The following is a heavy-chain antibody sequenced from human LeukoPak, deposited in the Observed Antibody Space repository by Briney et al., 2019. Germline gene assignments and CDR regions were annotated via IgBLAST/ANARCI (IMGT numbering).Heavy chain of an antibody. Sequence: PGGSLRLSCAASGFTFSSYWMTWVRQAPGKGLEWVANIKQDGSEKYYVDSVKGRFTISKDNAKNSLYLQMNSLRAEDTAVYYCARGGEIAARPRRLDYWGQGTLVTVSS. V-gene: IGHV3-7*01. CDR2: IKQDGSEK. CDR3: ARGGEIAARPRRLDY. CDR1: GFTFSSYW. J-gene: IGHJ4*02. D-gene: IGHD6-6*01.